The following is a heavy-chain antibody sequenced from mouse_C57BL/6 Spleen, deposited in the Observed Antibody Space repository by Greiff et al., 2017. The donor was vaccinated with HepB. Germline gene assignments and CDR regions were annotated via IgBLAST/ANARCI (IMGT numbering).Heavy chain of an antibody. CDR3: ARMAAVVAGDY. D-gene: IGHD1-1*01. CDR2: IDPSDSYT. J-gene: IGHJ4*01. V-gene: IGHV1-50*01. CDR1: GYTFTSYW. Sequence: QVQLQQSGAELVKPGASVKLSCKASGYTFTSYWMQWVKQRPGQGLEWIGEIDPSDSYTNYNQKFKGKATLTVDTSSSTAYMQLSSLTSEDSAVSYCARMAAVVAGDYWGQGASVTVSS.